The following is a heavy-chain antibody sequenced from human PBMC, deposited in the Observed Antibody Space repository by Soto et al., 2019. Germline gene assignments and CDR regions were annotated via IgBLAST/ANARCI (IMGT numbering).Heavy chain of an antibody. CDR1: GDSITSGVHY. CDR3: ARDYGDYSVSAY. J-gene: IGHJ4*02. V-gene: IGHV4-31*03. Sequence: PSETLSLTCTVSGDSITSGVHYWSWILQLPGKGLEWIGYIFHSGSTSYNPSLKSRLTISVDTSKNQFSLKLSSVTAAYTAVYYCARDYGDYSVSAYWGQGTLVTVSS. D-gene: IGHD4-17*01. CDR2: IFHSGST.